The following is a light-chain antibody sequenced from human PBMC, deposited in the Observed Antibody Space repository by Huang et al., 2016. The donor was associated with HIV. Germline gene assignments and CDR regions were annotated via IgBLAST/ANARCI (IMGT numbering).Light chain of an antibody. J-gene: IGKJ5*01. CDR1: KNLNRN. Sequence: EVVITQSPANLSVSPMVRDTLSCRASKNLNRNLAWYQQRPGQAPRLRIYDASTRAQGIPARFSGSGSGTEFTVTISSLQSEDSAVYYCKQYNKWPPGGTFGQGTRLEIK. CDR2: DAS. CDR3: KQYNKWPPGGT. V-gene: IGKV3-15*01.